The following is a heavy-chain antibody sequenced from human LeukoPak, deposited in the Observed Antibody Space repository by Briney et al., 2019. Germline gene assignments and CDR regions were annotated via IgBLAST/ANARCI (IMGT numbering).Heavy chain of an antibody. J-gene: IGHJ4*02. CDR2: IYSGGST. CDR3: ATPRGSGSYLAFDY. Sequence: GGSLRLSCAASGFTVSSNYMSWVRQAPGKGLEWVSVIYSGGSTYYADSVKGRFTISRDNAKNTLYLQMNSLRAEDTAVYYCATPRGSGSYLAFDYWGQGTLVTVSS. CDR1: GFTVSSNY. D-gene: IGHD1-26*01. V-gene: IGHV3-66*01.